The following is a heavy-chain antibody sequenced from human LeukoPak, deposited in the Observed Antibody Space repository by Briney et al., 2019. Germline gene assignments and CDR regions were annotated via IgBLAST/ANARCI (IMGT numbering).Heavy chain of an antibody. CDR1: GGSISSGGYY. CDR3: ARGSERQQLVLYDY. D-gene: IGHD6-13*01. V-gene: IGHV4-31*03. CDR2: IYYSGST. J-gene: IGHJ4*02. Sequence: PSETLSLTCTVSGGSISSGGYYWSWIRQHPGKGLEWIGHIYYSGSTYYNPSLKSRVTISVDTSKNQFSLKLSSVTAADTAVYYCARGSERQQLVLYDYWGQGTLVTVSS.